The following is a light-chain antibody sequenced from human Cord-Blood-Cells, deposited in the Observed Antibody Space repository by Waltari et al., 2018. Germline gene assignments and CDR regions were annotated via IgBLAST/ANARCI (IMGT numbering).Light chain of an antibody. V-gene: IGLV2-11*01. Sequence: QSALTQPRPVSGSPGQSVTISCTGPSSDVGGSNYVSWYQQHPGKAPKLMIYDLSMRPSGVPDRFSGSKSGNTASLTISGLQAEDEADYYCCSYAGSYTWVFGGGTKLTVL. CDR1: SSDVGGSNY. CDR3: CSYAGSYTWV. CDR2: DLS. J-gene: IGLJ3*02.